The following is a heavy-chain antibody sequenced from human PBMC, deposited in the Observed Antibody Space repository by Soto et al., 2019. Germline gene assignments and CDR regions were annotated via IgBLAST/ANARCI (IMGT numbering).Heavy chain of an antibody. V-gene: IGHV3-30-3*01. J-gene: IGHJ4*02. CDR2: ISYDGSNK. D-gene: IGHD3-22*01. CDR3: ARLYYYDSSGYHDAGDY. Sequence: QVQLVESGGGVVQPGRSLRLSCAASGFTFSSYAMHWVRQAPGKGLEWVAVISYDGSNKYYADSVKGRFTISRDNSKNTLYLQMNSLRAEDTAVYYCARLYYYDSSGYHDAGDYWGQGTLVTVSS. CDR1: GFTFSSYA.